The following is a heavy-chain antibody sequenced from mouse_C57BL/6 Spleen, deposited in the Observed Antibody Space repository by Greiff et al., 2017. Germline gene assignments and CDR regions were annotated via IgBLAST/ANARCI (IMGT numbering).Heavy chain of an antibody. V-gene: IGHV1-69*01. D-gene: IGHD3-2*02. CDR2: IDPSDSYT. CDR3: ARRLRLVMGY. CDR1: GYTFTSYW. Sequence: QVQLQQPGAELVMPGASVKLSCKASGYTFTSYWMHWVKQRPGQGLEWIGEIDPSDSYTNYNQKFKGKSTLTVDKSSSTAYMQLSSLTSEDSAVYYCARRLRLVMGYWGQGTSVTVSS. J-gene: IGHJ4*01.